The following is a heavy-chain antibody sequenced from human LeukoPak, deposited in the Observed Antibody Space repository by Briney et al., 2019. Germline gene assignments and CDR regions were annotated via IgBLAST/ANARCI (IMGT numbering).Heavy chain of an antibody. J-gene: IGHJ4*02. CDR3: AKEHDFWSGYNDY. CDR1: GFTFSSYG. V-gene: IGHV3-30*18. D-gene: IGHD3-3*01. Sequence: GGSLRLSCAASGFTFSSYGMHWVRQAPGKGLEWVAVISYDGSNKYYADSVKGRFTISRDNSKNTLYLQMNSLRAEDTAVYYCAKEHDFWSGYNDYWGQGTLVTVSS. CDR2: ISYDGSNK.